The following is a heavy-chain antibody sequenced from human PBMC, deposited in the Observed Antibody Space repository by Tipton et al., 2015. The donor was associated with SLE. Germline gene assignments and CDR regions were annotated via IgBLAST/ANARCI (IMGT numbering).Heavy chain of an antibody. D-gene: IGHD1-14*01. CDR2: IYHSGAT. V-gene: IGHV4-38-2*02. J-gene: IGHJ6*02. Sequence: TLSLTCTVSGYSISSGYYWGWIRQPPGKGLEWVGTIYHSGATFCNPSLESRVTISVDTSKNQFSLRLTSVTAADTAVYYCVRQPPGGGPGYQYDMDVWGQGTAVTVSS. CDR1: GYSISSGYY. CDR3: VRQPPGGGPGYQYDMDV.